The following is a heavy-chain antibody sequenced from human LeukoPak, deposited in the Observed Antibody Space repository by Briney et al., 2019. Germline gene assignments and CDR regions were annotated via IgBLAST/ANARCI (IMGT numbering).Heavy chain of an antibody. Sequence: KNGESLKISCKGSGYSFTSYWIGWVRQMPGKGLEWMGIIYPGDSDTRYSPSFQGQVTISADKSISTAYLQWSSLKASDTAMYYCARLVIGSQLLLYYYYGMDVWGQGTTVTVSS. CDR2: IYPGDSDT. CDR3: ARLVIGSQLLLYYYYGMDV. D-gene: IGHD2-15*01. J-gene: IGHJ6*02. CDR1: GYSFTSYW. V-gene: IGHV5-51*01.